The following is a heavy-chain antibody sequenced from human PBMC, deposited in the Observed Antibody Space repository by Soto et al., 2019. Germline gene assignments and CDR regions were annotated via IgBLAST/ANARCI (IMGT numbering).Heavy chain of an antibody. CDR3: ARVYDYGDYKRYFDL. V-gene: IGHV3-33*01. CDR2: IWYDGSNK. J-gene: IGHJ2*01. Sequence: QVQLVESGGGVVQPGRSLRLSCAASGFTFSSYGMHWVRQAPGKGLEWVAVIWYDGSNKYYADSVKGRFTISRDNSKNTLYLQMNSLRAEDTAVYYCARVYDYGDYKRYFDLWGRGTLVTVSS. D-gene: IGHD4-17*01. CDR1: GFTFSSYG.